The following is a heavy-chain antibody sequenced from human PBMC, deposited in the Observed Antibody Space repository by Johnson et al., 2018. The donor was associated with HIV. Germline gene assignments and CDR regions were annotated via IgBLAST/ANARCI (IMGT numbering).Heavy chain of an antibody. CDR1: GFTFRNYA. CDR2: IGASGITT. J-gene: IGHJ3*02. V-gene: IGHV3-23*04. D-gene: IGHD2-2*01. CDR3: ARDRWYCSSTSCQKDAFDI. Sequence: VQLVESGGDLIQPGGSLRLSCAASGFTFRNYAMSWVRQAPGKGLEWVSGIGASGITTYYADSVKGRFTISRDNAKNSLYLQMHSLRAEDTAVYYCARDRWYCSSTSCQKDAFDIWGQGTMVTVSS.